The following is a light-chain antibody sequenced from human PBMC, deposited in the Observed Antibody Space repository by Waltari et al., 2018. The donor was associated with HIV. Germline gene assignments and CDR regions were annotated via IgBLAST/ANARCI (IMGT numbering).Light chain of an antibody. CDR3: HHYNNWRET. Sequence: EILMTQSPATLSVCPGERATLPCRASQSVNSNLAWYQQKPGQTPRLLIYGTCTRATDIPARFSGSGSGTEFTLTISSLPSEEFAVYYCHHYNNWRETFGQGTKVEIK. V-gene: IGKV3-15*01. CDR2: GTC. J-gene: IGKJ1*01. CDR1: QSVNSN.